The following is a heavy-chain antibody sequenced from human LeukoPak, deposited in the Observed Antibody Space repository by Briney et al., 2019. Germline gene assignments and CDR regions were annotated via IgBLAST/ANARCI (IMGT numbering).Heavy chain of an antibody. CDR2: IYSSETT. V-gene: IGHV4-4*09. CDR3: ARHFPYCGGDCPYYYMDV. J-gene: IGHJ6*03. CDR1: GASISSDY. Sequence: SETLSLTCSVSGASISSDYWSWIRQPPGRGLEWIGNIYSSETTKYNPSLRSRATISGDTSKNQFSLKLSSVTAADTAVYYCARHFPYCGGDCPYYYMDVWGKGTTVTVSS. D-gene: IGHD2-21*02.